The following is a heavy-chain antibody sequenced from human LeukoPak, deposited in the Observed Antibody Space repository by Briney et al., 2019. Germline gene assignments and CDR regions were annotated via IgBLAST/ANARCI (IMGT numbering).Heavy chain of an antibody. D-gene: IGHD2-8*01. CDR2: IWYDGSNK. CDR1: GFTFSSYG. J-gene: IGHJ4*02. V-gene: IGHV3-33*01. Sequence: GGSLRLSCAASGFTFSSYGMHWVRQAPGKGLEWVAVIWYDGSNKYYADSVKGRFTISRDNSKNTLYLQMNSLRAEDTAVYYCARDIGYCTNGVCYASHFDYWGRGTLVTVSS. CDR3: ARDIGYCTNGVCYASHFDY.